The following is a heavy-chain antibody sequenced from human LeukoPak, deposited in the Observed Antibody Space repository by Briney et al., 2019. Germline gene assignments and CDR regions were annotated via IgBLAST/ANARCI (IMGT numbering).Heavy chain of an antibody. J-gene: IGHJ4*02. Sequence: SETLSLTCAVYGGSFSGYYWSWIRQPPGKGLEWIGEINRSGRTNYNPSLKSRATISVDTYNNQFSLKLSAVTAADTAVYYCARESPGYSSGWYVFSDYWGQGTLVTVSS. CDR3: ARESPGYSSGWYVFSDY. CDR2: INRSGRT. V-gene: IGHV4-34*01. D-gene: IGHD6-19*01. CDR1: GGSFSGYY.